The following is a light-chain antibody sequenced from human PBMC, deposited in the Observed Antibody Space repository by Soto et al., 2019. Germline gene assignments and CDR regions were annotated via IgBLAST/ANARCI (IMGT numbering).Light chain of an antibody. J-gene: IGLJ3*02. V-gene: IGLV2-11*01. CDR1: NSDVGRYNF. CDR2: AVS. CDR3: YSYTASDIWV. Sequence: QSVLTQPRSVSGSPGQSVTISCTGTNSDVGRYNFVSWYQQLPGKAPKLLISAVSQRPSGVPDRFSGSKSGNTASLTISGLQADAEADYFCYSYTASDIWVFGGGTKVTVL.